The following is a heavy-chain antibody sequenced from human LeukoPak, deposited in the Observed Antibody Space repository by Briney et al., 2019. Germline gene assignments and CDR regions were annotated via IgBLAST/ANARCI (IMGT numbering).Heavy chain of an antibody. Sequence: SETLSLTCTVSGGSISSSSYYWGWIRQPPGKGLEWIGSIYYSGSTYYNPSLKSRVTISVDTSKNQFSLKLSSVTAADTAVYYCAREAPRWFGEDPWGQGTLVTVSS. CDR1: GGSISSSSYY. D-gene: IGHD3-10*01. CDR3: AREAPRWFGEDP. J-gene: IGHJ5*02. V-gene: IGHV4-39*07. CDR2: IYYSGST.